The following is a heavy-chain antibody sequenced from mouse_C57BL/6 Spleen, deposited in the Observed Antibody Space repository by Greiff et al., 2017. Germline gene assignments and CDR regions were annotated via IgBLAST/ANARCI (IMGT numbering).Heavy chain of an antibody. Sequence: VQLQQSGAELVKPGASVKLSCTASGFNINDYSMHWVKQRPEQGLEWIGRIDPEDGETKYAPKFQGKATITADTSSNTAYLQLSRLTSEDTAVYYGARLITTVVAHFDYWGQGTTLTVSS. D-gene: IGHD1-1*01. CDR2: IDPEDGET. J-gene: IGHJ2*01. CDR1: GFNINDYS. CDR3: ARLITTVVAHFDY. V-gene: IGHV14-2*01.